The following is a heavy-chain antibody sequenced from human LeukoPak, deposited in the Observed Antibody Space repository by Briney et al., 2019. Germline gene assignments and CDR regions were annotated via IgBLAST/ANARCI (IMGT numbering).Heavy chain of an antibody. D-gene: IGHD2-21*01. CDR1: GGSISRSSYY. J-gene: IGHJ5*02. CDR2: IYYSGST. V-gene: IGHV4-39*01. CDR3: ARQVVVVIAIKNWFDP. Sequence: SETLSLTCTVSGGSISRSSYYWGWIRQPPGKGLEWIGSIYYSGSTYYNPSLKSRVTISVDTSKNQFSLKLSSVTAADTAVYYCARQVVVVIAIKNWFDPWGQGTLVTVSS.